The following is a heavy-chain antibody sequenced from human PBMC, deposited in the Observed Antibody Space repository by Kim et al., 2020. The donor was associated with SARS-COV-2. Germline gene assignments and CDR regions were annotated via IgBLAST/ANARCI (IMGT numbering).Heavy chain of an antibody. CDR2: IKSKTDGGTT. D-gene: IGHD6-13*01. J-gene: IGHJ6*02. Sequence: GGSLRLSCAASGFTFSNAWMSWVRQAPGKGLEWVGRIKSKTDGGTTDYAAPVKGRFTISRDDSKNTLYLQMNSLKTEDTAVYYCTGQTGYSSSWPALNYYYYGMDVWGQGTTVTVSS. CDR1: GFTFSNAW. V-gene: IGHV3-15*01. CDR3: TGQTGYSSSWPALNYYYYGMDV.